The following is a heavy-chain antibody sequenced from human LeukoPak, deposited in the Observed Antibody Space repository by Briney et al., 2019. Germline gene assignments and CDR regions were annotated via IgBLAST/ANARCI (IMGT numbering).Heavy chain of an antibody. Sequence: SETLSLTCTVSGVSISSYYWSWIRQPPGKGLEWIGYIYYSGSTNYNPSLKSRVTISVDTSKNQFSLKLGSVTAADTAVYYCASTGVAAAGVDYWGQGTLVTVSS. CDR3: ASTGVAAAGVDY. CDR1: GVSISSYY. V-gene: IGHV4-59*01. J-gene: IGHJ4*02. D-gene: IGHD6-13*01. CDR2: IYYSGST.